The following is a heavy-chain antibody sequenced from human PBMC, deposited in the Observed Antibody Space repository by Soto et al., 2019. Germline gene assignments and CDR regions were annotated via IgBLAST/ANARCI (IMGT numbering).Heavy chain of an antibody. J-gene: IGHJ6*03. CDR3: ARQGSHDGYNFWSRGEYMVV. D-gene: IGHD3-3*01. CDR1: GYTFTSYG. Sequence: GASVKVSCKASGYTFTSYGISWVRQAPGQGLEWMGWISAYNGNTNYAQKLQGRVTMTTDTSTSTAYMELRSLRSDDTAVYYCARQGSHDGYNFWSRGEYMVVWDKGTTVTVSS. CDR2: ISAYNGNT. V-gene: IGHV1-18*01.